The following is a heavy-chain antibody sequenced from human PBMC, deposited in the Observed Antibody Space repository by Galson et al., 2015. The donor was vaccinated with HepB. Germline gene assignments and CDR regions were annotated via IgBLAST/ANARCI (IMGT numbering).Heavy chain of an antibody. Sequence: SETLSLTCAVSGDSISSGNSYWNWMRQSAGKGLEWIGAIQASGTTTYNPSFRSRLTMSVDTSKNQFSLRLNFVTAADTAVYFCTKGWGDWGQGTLVTVSS. D-gene: IGHD2-21*01. J-gene: IGHJ4*02. CDR2: IQASGTT. V-gene: IGHV4-61*10. CDR1: GDSISSGNSY. CDR3: TKGWGD.